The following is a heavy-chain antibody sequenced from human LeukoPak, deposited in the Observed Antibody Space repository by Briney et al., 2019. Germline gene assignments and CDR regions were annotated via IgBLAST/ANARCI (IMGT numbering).Heavy chain of an antibody. CDR1: GFTFSSYW. D-gene: IGHD7-27*01. CDR3: ARGPSGWGSLDS. V-gene: IGHV3-74*01. CDR2: INSDGSST. J-gene: IGHJ4*02. Sequence: PGGSLRLSCAASGFTFSSYWMHWVRQAPGKGLVWVSRINSDGSSTNYADSVKGRFTISRDNAKNTLHLQVKSLRADDTAVYYCARGPSGWGSLDSWGQGTLVTVSS.